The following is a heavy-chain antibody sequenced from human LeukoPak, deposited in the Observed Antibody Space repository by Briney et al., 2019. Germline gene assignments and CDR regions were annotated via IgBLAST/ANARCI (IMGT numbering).Heavy chain of an antibody. CDR3: ARGNCSSTSCYVGYYYYGMDV. J-gene: IGHJ6*02. V-gene: IGHV1-69*04. CDR1: GGTFSSYA. CDR2: IIPILGIA. Sequence: ASVKVSCKASGGTFSSYAISWVRQAPGQGLEWMGRIIPILGIANYAQKFQGRVTITADKSTSTAHMELSSLRSEDTAVYYCARGNCSSTSCYVGYYYYGMDVWGQGTTVTVSS. D-gene: IGHD2-2*01.